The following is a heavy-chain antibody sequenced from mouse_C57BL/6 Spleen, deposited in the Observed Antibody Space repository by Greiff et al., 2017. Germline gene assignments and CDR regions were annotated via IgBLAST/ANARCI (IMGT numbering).Heavy chain of an antibody. J-gene: IGHJ1*03. CDR1: GYTFTSYW. Sequence: QVQLQQPGTELVKPGASVKLSCKASGYTFTSYWMHWVKQRPGQGLEWIGNINPSNGGTNYNEKFKSKATLTVDKSSSTAYMQLSSRTSEDSAVYYCARERDGNYVWYFDVWGTGTTVTVSS. D-gene: IGHD2-1*01. CDR3: ARERDGNYVWYFDV. CDR2: INPSNGGT. V-gene: IGHV1-53*01.